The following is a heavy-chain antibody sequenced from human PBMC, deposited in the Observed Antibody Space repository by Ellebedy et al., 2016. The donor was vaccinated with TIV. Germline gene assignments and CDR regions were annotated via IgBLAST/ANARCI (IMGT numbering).Heavy chain of an antibody. CDR2: INWNGDRI. V-gene: IGHV3-20*04. J-gene: IGHJ3*02. CDR1: GFTFSSYA. CDR3: ARVLWVGGDAFDI. Sequence: PGGSLRLSCAASGFTFSSYAMSWVRQAPGKGPEWVSGINWNGDRIGYADSVKGRFTISRDNAKNSLYLQMTSLSAEDTAFYYCARVLWVGGDAFDIWGQGTMVTVSS. D-gene: IGHD3-10*01.